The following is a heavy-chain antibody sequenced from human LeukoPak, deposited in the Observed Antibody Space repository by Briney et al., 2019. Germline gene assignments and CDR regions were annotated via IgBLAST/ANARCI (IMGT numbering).Heavy chain of an antibody. CDR3: ARDPYSSIGGGY. D-gene: IGHD6-13*01. CDR2: INPNSGGT. CDR1: GYTFTGYY. V-gene: IGHV1-2*02. Sequence: ASVKVSCKASGYTFTGYYMHWVRQAPGQGLEWMGWINPNSGGTNYAQKFQGRVTMTRDTSITTAYMELSRLTSDDTAVYYCARDPYSSIGGGYWGQGTLVTVSS. J-gene: IGHJ4*02.